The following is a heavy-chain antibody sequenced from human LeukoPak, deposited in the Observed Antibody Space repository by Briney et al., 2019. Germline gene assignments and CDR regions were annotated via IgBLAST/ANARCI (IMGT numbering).Heavy chain of an antibody. CDR3: AKEGCSSTSCYGGVYFDY. CDR1: GFTFSRYA. D-gene: IGHD2-2*01. CDR2: ISGSGGST. Sequence: GGSLRLSCAASGFTFSRYAMSWVRQAPGKGLEWVSAISGSGGSTYYADSVEGRFTISRDNSKNTLYLQMNSLRAEDTAVYYCAKEGCSSTSCYGGVYFDYWGQGTLLTVSS. J-gene: IGHJ4*02. V-gene: IGHV3-23*01.